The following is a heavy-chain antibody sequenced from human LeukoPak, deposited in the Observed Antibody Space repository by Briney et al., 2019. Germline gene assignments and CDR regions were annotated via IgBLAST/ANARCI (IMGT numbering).Heavy chain of an antibody. V-gene: IGHV1-46*01. CDR1: GYTFTIYY. Sequence: GASVKVFFKAPGYTFTIYYMHWERHAPGQRLEWMGIINTSGGSTSYAQKFQGRGTMTRDTVTSTVYLELSSLRSEDTALYYCARDREYCDFWSGYYYFDYWGEGTLVTVSS. CDR3: ARDREYCDFWSGYYYFDY. CDR2: INTSGGST. J-gene: IGHJ4*02. D-gene: IGHD3-3*01.